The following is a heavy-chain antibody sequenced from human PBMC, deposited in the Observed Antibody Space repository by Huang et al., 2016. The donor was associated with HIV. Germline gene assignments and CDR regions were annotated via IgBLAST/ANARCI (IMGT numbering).Heavy chain of an antibody. CDR1: GGSISTSGYY. CDR3: ARQDTSGWYADPYYFDY. V-gene: IGHV4-39*01. CDR2: IYYSGST. J-gene: IGHJ4*02. Sequence: QLQLQESGPGLVKPSETLSLTCTVSGGSISTSGYYWGWIRQPPGKGLEWIGSIYYSGSTSDNPSLKSLFTISVDTSKSQFSLKLSSVTAADTAVYYCARQDTSGWYADPYYFDYWGQGTLVTVSS. D-gene: IGHD6-19*01.